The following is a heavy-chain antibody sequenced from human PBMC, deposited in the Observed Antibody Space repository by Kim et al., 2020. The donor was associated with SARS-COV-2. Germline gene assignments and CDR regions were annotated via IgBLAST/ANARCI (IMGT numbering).Heavy chain of an antibody. CDR2: ISGSGGST. CDR3: AKETHRIAAAGIELGDAFDT. J-gene: IGHJ3*02. V-gene: IGHV3-23*01. D-gene: IGHD6-13*01. CDR1: GFNFGSYA. Sequence: GGSLRLSCAASGFNFGSYAMSWVRQAPGKGLEWVSAISGSGGSTYYADSVKGRFTISRDNSKNTLYLQMNSLRAEDTAVYYCAKETHRIAAAGIELGDAFDTWGQGTMVTVSS.